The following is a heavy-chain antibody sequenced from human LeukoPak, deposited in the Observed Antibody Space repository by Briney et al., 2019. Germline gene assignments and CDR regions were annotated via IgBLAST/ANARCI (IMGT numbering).Heavy chain of an antibody. D-gene: IGHD1-1*01. CDR2: IYPDDSDT. CDR1: GYTFSNCW. Sequence: GESLKISCKGSGYTFSNCWIGWVRQMPGKGLEWMGIIYPDDSDTTYSPSFQGQVTISADKTISTAYLQWSSLKASDTAMYYCARRSTTGTTSLFDPWGQGTLVTVSS. J-gene: IGHJ5*02. V-gene: IGHV5-51*01. CDR3: ARRSTTGTTSLFDP.